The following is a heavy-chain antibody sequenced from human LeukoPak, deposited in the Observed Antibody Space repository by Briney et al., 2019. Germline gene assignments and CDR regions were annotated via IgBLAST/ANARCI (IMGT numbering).Heavy chain of an antibody. V-gene: IGHV1-46*01. CDR3: ARDRKYYDYVWGSYRVHSD. CDR1: GYTFTSYY. J-gene: IGHJ4*02. D-gene: IGHD3-16*02. CDR2: INPSGGST. Sequence: ASVKVSCKASGYTFTSYYMHWVRQAPGQGLEWMGIINPSGGSTSYAQKFQGRVTMTRDTSISTAYMELSRLRSDDTAVYYCARDRKYYDYVWGSYRVHSDWGQGTLVTVSS.